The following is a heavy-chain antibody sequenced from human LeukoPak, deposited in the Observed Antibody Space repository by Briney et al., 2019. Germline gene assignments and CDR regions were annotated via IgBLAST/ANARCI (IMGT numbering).Heavy chain of an antibody. CDR1: GFTFSSYW. CDR3: AKERRVSAYDIDC. V-gene: IGHV3-74*03. Sequence: GGSLRLSCAASGFTFSSYWMHWVRQAPGKGLVWVSRINSDGSSITYADSVKGRFTISRDNAKNTLYLQMNSLRVEDTAVYYCAKERRVSAYDIDCWGQGTLVTVSS. D-gene: IGHD5-12*01. J-gene: IGHJ4*02. CDR2: INSDGSSI.